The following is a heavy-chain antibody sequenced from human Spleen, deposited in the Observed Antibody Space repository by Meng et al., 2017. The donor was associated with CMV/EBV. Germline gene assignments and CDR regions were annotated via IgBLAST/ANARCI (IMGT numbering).Heavy chain of an antibody. CDR2: ISYSGST. V-gene: IGHV4-39*07. D-gene: IGHD3-22*01. J-gene: IGHJ5*01. CDR1: GSPGASISSTSYY. Sequence: SETLSLTCTVSGSPGASISSTSYYWAWIRQPPGKGLAWIGTISYSGSTYFNPSLKSRVSISVDTSKKQFSLNLSSVTAADTAVYYCARGGPYSFDSSGYLPHSWGPGTLVTVPS. CDR3: ARGGPYSFDSSGYLPHS.